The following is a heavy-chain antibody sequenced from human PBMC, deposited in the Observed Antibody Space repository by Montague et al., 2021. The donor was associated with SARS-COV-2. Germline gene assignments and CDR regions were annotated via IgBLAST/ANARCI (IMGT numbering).Heavy chain of an antibody. CDR1: GGSISSSSYY. D-gene: IGHD3-9*01. CDR2: IDWDDDK. Sequence: TLSLTCTVSGGSISSSSYYWGWIRQPPGKALEWLALIDWDDDKYYSTSLKTRLTISKDTSKNQVVFTMTSMDPVDTATYYCARIRDYDILTGSYSGFDYWGQGTLVTVSS. CDR3: ARIRDYDILTGSYSGFDY. J-gene: IGHJ4*02. V-gene: IGHV2-70*01.